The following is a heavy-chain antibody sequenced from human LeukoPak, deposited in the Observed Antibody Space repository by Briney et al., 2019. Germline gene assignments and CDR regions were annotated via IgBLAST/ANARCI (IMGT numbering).Heavy chain of an antibody. J-gene: IGHJ4*01. CDR3: ARATGWVIAPIYY. Sequence: GGSLRLSCAASGFTFSSYSMNWVRQAPGKGLEWVSSICSSRSNIYYADSVKGRFTISRDNAKNSLYLQMNSLRAEDTAVYYCARATGWVIAPIYYCGHGALVTASS. CDR2: ICSSRSNI. D-gene: IGHD1-14*01. CDR1: GFTFSSYS. V-gene: IGHV3-21*01.